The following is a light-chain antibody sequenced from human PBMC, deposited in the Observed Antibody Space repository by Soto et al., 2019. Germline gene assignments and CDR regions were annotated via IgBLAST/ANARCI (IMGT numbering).Light chain of an antibody. CDR2: RNN. V-gene: IGLV1-44*01. J-gene: IGLJ1*01. CDR1: NSNIGRNT. CDR3: ASWDDGLTGYV. Sequence: QSVLTQPPSASGTPGQRVTISCSRSNSNIGRNTVNWYQQLPGTAPKLLIYRNNQRPSGVPDRFSGSKSGTSASLAISGLQSDDESDYYCASWDDGLTGYVFGTGTKFTVL.